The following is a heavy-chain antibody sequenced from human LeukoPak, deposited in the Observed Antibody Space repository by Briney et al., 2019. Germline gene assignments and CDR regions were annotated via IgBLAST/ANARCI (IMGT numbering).Heavy chain of an antibody. Sequence: ASVKVSCKASGYTFTSYYMHGVRQAPGQGLEWMGIISPSGASTTYAQNFQGRVTMIRDMSTSTLYMELSSLKSEDTAVYYCARGSSRSPRDAFDIWGQGTMVTVSS. CDR2: ISPSGAST. V-gene: IGHV1-46*01. CDR3: ARGSSRSPRDAFDI. J-gene: IGHJ3*02. CDR1: GYTFTSYY.